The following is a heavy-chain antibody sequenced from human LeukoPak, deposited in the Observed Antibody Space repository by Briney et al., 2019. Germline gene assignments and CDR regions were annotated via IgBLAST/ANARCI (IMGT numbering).Heavy chain of an antibody. Sequence: SEPLSLTRSVSGGPLSSSDYYWAWIRQPPGKGLEWIANIFYTGTTHYNPSLKSRVTISVDTSKNHFSLKLSSVTAADTAVYYCAREKSGSYYENFDYWGQGTLVTVSS. J-gene: IGHJ4*02. V-gene: IGHV4-39*02. CDR1: GGPLSSSDYY. D-gene: IGHD3-10*01. CDR2: IFYTGTT. CDR3: AREKSGSYYENFDY.